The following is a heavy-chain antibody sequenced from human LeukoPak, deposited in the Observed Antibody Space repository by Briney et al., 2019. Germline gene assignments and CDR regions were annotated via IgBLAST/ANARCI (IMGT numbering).Heavy chain of an antibody. D-gene: IGHD1-26*01. CDR3: AIGSGSYYGGYFQH. CDR1: GYTFTGYY. J-gene: IGHJ1*01. Sequence: ASVKVSCKASGYTFTGYYMHWVRQAPGQGLEWMGWINPNSGGTNYAQKFQGRVTMTRDTSISTAYMELSRLRSDDTAVYYCAIGSGSYYGGYFQHWGQGTLVTVSS. CDR2: INPNSGGT. V-gene: IGHV1-2*02.